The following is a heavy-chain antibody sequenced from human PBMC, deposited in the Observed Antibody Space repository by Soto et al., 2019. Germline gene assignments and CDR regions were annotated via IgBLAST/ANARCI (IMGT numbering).Heavy chain of an antibody. CDR1: GFIFSSYA. J-gene: IGHJ3*02. D-gene: IGHD6-19*01. Sequence: PGGSLRLSCAASGFIFSSYAMSWVRQAPGKGLEWVSAMSGSGGSTYYADSVKGRFTISRDNSKNTLYLLMNSLRAEDTAVYYCAKERVWVAGTDAFDIWGQGTMVTVSS. V-gene: IGHV3-23*01. CDR2: MSGSGGST. CDR3: AKERVWVAGTDAFDI.